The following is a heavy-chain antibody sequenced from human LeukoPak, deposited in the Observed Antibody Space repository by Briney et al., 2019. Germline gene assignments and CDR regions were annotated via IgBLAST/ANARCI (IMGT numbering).Heavy chain of an antibody. D-gene: IGHD4-11*01. V-gene: IGHV3-66*01. CDR3: ARASHDYSRDYNFDY. J-gene: IGHJ4*02. CDR2: IYSGGST. Sequence: SGGSLRLSCAASGFTVSSNYMSWVRQAPGKGLEWVSVIYSGGSTYYADSVKGRFTISRDNSKNTLFLQMNNLRAEDTAVYYCARASHDYSRDYNFDYWGQGTLVTVSS. CDR1: GFTVSSNY.